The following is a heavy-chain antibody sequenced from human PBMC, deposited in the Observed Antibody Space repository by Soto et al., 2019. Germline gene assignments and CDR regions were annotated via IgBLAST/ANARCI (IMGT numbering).Heavy chain of an antibody. CDR2: ISGSGGST. D-gene: IGHD3-16*02. J-gene: IGHJ5*02. V-gene: IGHV3-23*01. CDR3: AKDAYDYIWGSYRLGPNWFDP. Sequence: EVQLLESGGGLVQPGGSLRLSCAASGFTFSSYAMSWVRQAPGKGLEWVSAISGSGGSTYYADSVKGRFTISRDNSKNTLYLQMNSLRAEDTAVYYCAKDAYDYIWGSYRLGPNWFDPWGQGTLVTVSP. CDR1: GFTFSSYA.